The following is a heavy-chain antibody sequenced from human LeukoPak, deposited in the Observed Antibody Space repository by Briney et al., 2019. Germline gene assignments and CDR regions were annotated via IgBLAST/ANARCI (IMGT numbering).Heavy chain of an antibody. D-gene: IGHD3-22*01. V-gene: IGHV1-69*13. CDR2: IIPIFGTA. Sequence: VASVNVSCKASGGTFSIYAISWVRQAPGQGLEWMGGIIPIFGTANYAQKFQGRVTITADESTSTAYMELSSLRSEDTAVYYCARERFPPGYDRRAHFDCWGQGTLVTVSS. CDR1: GGTFSIYA. CDR3: ARERFPPGYDRRAHFDC. J-gene: IGHJ4*02.